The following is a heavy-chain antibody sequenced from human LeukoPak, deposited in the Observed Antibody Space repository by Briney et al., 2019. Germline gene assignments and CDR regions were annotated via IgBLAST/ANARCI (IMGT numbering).Heavy chain of an antibody. Sequence: PSETLSFICSVSGGSISSYYWSWIRQPPGKGLEWIGYISYSGNTNYNPSLNGRVTMSLDESSNQLSLKLTSVTAADTAIYYCSRESGAFCPFGYWGQGTLVIVPS. D-gene: IGHD1-26*01. CDR2: ISYSGNT. CDR1: GGSISSYY. J-gene: IGHJ4*02. V-gene: IGHV4-59*12. CDR3: SRESGAFCPFGY.